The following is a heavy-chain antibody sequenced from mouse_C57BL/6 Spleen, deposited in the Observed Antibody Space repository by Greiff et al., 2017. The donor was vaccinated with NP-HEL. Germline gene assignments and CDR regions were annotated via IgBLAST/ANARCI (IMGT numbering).Heavy chain of an antibody. CDR1: GYTFTSYW. J-gene: IGHJ4*01. CDR2: IHPNSGST. V-gene: IGHV1-64*01. D-gene: IGHD1-1*01. CDR3: ARAYGSSYGLYYYAMDY. Sequence: QVQLQQPGAELVKPGASVKLSCKASGYTFTSYWMHWVKQRPGQGLEWIGMIHPNSGSTNYNEKFKSKATLTVDKSSSTAYMQLSSLTSEDSAVYYCARAYGSSYGLYYYAMDYWGQGTSVTVSS.